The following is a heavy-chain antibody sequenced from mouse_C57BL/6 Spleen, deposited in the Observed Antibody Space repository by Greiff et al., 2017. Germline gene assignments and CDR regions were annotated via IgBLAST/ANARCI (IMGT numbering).Heavy chain of an antibody. CDR1: GFTFSSYA. J-gene: IGHJ1*03. D-gene: IGHD1-1*01. V-gene: IGHV5-9-1*02. CDR2: ISSGGDYI. CDR3: TRDDYYGSSPWYFDV. Sequence: EVQGVESGEGLVKPGGSLKLSCAASGFTFSSYAMSWVRQTPEKRLEWVAYISSGGDYIYYADTVKGRFTISRDNARNTLYLQMSSLKSEDTAMYYCTRDDYYGSSPWYFDVWGTGTTVTVSS.